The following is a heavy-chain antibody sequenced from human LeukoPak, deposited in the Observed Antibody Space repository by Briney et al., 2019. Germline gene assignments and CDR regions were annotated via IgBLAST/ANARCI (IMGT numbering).Heavy chain of an antibody. D-gene: IGHD3-16*02. V-gene: IGHV4-34*01. CDR2: INHSGST. CDR1: GGSFSGYY. J-gene: IGHJ4*02. CDR3: AGYYDYIWGSYRFDY. Sequence: SETLSLTCAVYGGSFSGYYWSWIRQPPGKGLEWIGEINHSGSTNYNPSLKSRVTISVDTSKNQFSLKLSSVTAADTAVYYCAGYYDYIWGSYRFDYWGQGTLVTVFS.